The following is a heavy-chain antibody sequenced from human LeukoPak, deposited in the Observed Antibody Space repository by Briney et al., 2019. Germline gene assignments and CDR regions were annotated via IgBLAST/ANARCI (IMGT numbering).Heavy chain of an antibody. V-gene: IGHV3-48*02. Sequence: AGGSLRLSCAGSGFTFSTYSMSWVRQAPGKGLEWLSYTSSSGGTIYYADSVKGRFTISRDNAKNSLYLQMNSLRDEDTAVYYCARVDYFESWGQGTLVTVSS. CDR2: TSSSGGTI. J-gene: IGHJ4*02. CDR1: GFTFSTYS. CDR3: ARVDYFES.